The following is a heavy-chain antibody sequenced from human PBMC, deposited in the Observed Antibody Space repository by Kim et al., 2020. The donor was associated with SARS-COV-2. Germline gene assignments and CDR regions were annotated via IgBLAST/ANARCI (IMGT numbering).Heavy chain of an antibody. Sequence: SETLSLTCAVSGGSISSSNWWSWVRQPPGKGLEWIGEIYHSGSTNYNPSLKSRVTISVDKSKNQFSLKLSSVTAADTAVYYCATRGTQWFGLAPRLFDYWGQGTLVTVSS. J-gene: IGHJ4*02. D-gene: IGHD3-10*01. CDR1: GGSISSSNW. V-gene: IGHV4-4*02. CDR2: IYHSGST. CDR3: ATRGTQWFGLAPRLFDY.